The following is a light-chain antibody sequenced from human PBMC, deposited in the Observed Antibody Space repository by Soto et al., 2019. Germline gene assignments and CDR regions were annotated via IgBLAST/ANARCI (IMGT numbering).Light chain of an antibody. CDR3: CSYTSSSTPWV. CDR1: SSDVGGYNY. CDR2: DVS. J-gene: IGLJ1*01. Sequence: QSVLTQPASVSGSPGQSITISCTGTSSDVGGYNYVSWYQQHPGKAPKLMIYDVSDRPSGVSNRFSASKSGNTASLTISGLQAEEEADYYCCSYTSSSTPWVFGTGTRSPS. V-gene: IGLV2-14*03.